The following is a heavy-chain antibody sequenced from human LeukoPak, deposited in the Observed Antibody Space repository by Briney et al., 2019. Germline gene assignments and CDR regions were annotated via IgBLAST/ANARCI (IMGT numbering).Heavy chain of an antibody. CDR1: GFTFSSYS. CDR2: ISSSSSYI. CDR3: ARDRYYDFWSGYYGPYDAFDI. J-gene: IGHJ3*02. Sequence: GGSLRLSCAASGFTFSSYSMNWVRQAPGKGLEWVSSISSSSSYIYYADSVKGRFTISRDNAKNSLYLQMNSLRAEDTAVYYCARDRYYDFWSGYYGPYDAFDIWGQGTMVTVSS. V-gene: IGHV3-21*01. D-gene: IGHD3-3*01.